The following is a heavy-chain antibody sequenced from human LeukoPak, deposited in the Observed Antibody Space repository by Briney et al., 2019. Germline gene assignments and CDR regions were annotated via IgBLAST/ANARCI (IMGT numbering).Heavy chain of an antibody. J-gene: IGHJ6*02. CDR2: ISVSGGST. CDR3: AKPPPVVTATYYYYYAMGV. Sequence: GASLRLSCVASGFTFSNYAMTWARQAPGKGLEWVSVISVSGGSTYYADSVKGRFTISRDNSKNILYLQMNSLRAEDTAVYYCAKPPPVVTATYYYYYAMGVWGQGTTVTVSS. D-gene: IGHD2-21*02. V-gene: IGHV3-23*01. CDR1: GFTFSNYA.